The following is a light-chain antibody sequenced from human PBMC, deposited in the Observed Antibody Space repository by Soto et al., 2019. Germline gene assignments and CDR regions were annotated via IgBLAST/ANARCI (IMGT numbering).Light chain of an antibody. CDR2: RHD. CDR1: SSNIGSNY. CDR3: AAWDDSLSGVV. Sequence: QSVLTQPPSASGTPGQTVTISCSGSSSNIGSNYVYWYQQLPGTAPKLLIYRHDQRPSGVPDRFSGSKSGTSASLAISGLRSEDEADYYCAAWDDSLSGVVFGGGTKLTVL. V-gene: IGLV1-47*01. J-gene: IGLJ2*01.